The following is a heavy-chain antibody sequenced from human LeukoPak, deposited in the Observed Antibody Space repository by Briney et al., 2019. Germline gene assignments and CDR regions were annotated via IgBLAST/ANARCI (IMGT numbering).Heavy chain of an antibody. J-gene: IGHJ6*03. CDR2: ISYDGNNK. D-gene: IGHD3-10*01. CDR3: ARGGIPTGPYYYFYYMDV. V-gene: IGHV3-30*01. Sequence: GGSLRLSCAASGFTFSRNVMHWVRQAPGKGLEWVALISYDGNNKFYADSVKGRFTISRDNSRNTVYLQMNSLRGEDAAVYSCARGGIPTGPYYYFYYMDVWGKGTAVTVSS. CDR1: GFTFSRNV.